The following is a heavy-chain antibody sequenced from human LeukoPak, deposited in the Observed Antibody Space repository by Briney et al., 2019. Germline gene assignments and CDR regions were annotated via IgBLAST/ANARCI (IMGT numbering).Heavy chain of an antibody. Sequence: SETLSLTCAVYGGSFSGYYWSWIRQPPGKGLEWIGEINHSGSTNYNPSLKSRVTISVDSSTNHFSLRLTSVTAADTAIYSCAAMTTVTMYSYFLDSWGQGTLLTISS. D-gene: IGHD4-17*01. CDR3: AAMTTVTMYSYFLDS. CDR1: GGSFSGYY. V-gene: IGHV4-34*01. CDR2: INHSGST. J-gene: IGHJ4*02.